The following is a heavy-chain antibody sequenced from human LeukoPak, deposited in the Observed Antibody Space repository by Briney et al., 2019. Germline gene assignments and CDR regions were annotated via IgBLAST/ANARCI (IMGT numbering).Heavy chain of an antibody. Sequence: GAAVKVSCKASGYTFTSYYMHWVRQAPGQRLEWMGWINAGNGNTKYSQKFQGRVTITRDTSASTAYMELSSLRSEDTAVYYCARDPTAAAGSFWGQGTLVTVSS. D-gene: IGHD6-13*01. CDR2: INAGNGNT. CDR1: GYTFTSYY. J-gene: IGHJ4*02. V-gene: IGHV1-3*01. CDR3: ARDPTAAAGSF.